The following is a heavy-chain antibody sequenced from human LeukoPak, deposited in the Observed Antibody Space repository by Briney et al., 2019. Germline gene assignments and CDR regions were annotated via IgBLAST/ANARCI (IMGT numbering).Heavy chain of an antibody. J-gene: IGHJ4*02. CDR3: AREVSEGFDF. D-gene: IGHD3-22*01. V-gene: IGHV3-21*01. CDR1: GFTFSGYS. Sequence: PGGSLRLSCTASGFTFSGYSMNWIRQAPGKGLEWVSSFGTRSTSVYHAGSEKGRFAISRDNAKNSLYLQMNSLRAEDTALYYCAREVSEGFDFWGQGTLVTVSS. CDR2: FGTRSTSV.